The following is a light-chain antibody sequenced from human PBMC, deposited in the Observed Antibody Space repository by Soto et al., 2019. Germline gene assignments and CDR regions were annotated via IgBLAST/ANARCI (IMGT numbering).Light chain of an antibody. V-gene: IGKV3-15*01. Sequence: EIVLTQSPATLSLSPGERATLSCRASQSVSSNLAWYQQKPGQAPRLLIYAASTRATGFPARFSGSGSGTEFTLTISSLQSEDFAVYYCQQYTNWPLTFGGGTKVDIK. J-gene: IGKJ4*01. CDR1: QSVSSN. CDR3: QQYTNWPLT. CDR2: AAS.